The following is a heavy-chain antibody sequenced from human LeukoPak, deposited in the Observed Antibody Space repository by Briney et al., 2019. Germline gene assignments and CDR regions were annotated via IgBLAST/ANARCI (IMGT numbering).Heavy chain of an antibody. CDR1: GLTFSSYG. J-gene: IGHJ4*02. Sequence: GGSLRLSCAVSGLTFSSYGMHWVRQAPGKGLEWVAVISYDGSNKYYADSVKGRFTISRDNSKNTLYLQMNSLRAEDTAVYYCARNWRGYSYGYEIGGFDYWGQGTLVTVSS. V-gene: IGHV3-30*19. CDR3: ARNWRGYSYGYEIGGFDY. D-gene: IGHD5-18*01. CDR2: ISYDGSNK.